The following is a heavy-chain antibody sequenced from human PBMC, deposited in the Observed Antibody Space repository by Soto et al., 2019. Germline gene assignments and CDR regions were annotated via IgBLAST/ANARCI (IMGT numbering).Heavy chain of an antibody. J-gene: IGHJ4*02. CDR2: ISYDGSNK. V-gene: IGHV3-30-3*01. CDR3: ASGGSYYYDSSGYPFDY. Sequence: GGSLRLSCAASGFTFSSYAMHWVRQAPGKGLEWVAVISYDGSNKYYADSVKGRFTISRDNSKNTLYLQMNSLRAEDTAVYYCASGGSYYYDSSGYPFDYWGQGTLVTVSS. D-gene: IGHD3-22*01. CDR1: GFTFSSYA.